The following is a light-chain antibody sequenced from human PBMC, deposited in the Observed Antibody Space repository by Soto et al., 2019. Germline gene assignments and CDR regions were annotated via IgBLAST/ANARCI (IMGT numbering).Light chain of an antibody. CDR3: QHYNSYPLT. CDR1: QSISSW. Sequence: IQMTQSPSTLSASAGDRVTITCRASQSISSWLAWYQQRPGKAPKLLIHKASSLESGVPSRFSGSGSGTEFTLTISSLQPDDLATYYCQHYNSYPLTFGGGTKVDIK. CDR2: KAS. V-gene: IGKV1-5*03. J-gene: IGKJ4*01.